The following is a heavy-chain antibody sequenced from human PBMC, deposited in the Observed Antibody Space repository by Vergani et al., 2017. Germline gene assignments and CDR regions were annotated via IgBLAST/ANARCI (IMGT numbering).Heavy chain of an antibody. Sequence: VQLVESGGGLVQPGGSLRLSCAASGFTFSSYEMNWVRQAPGKGLEWVSYISSSGSTIYYADSVKGRFPISRDNAKNSLYLQMNSLRAEDTAVYYCAKFAYGREVSYWGQGTLVTVSS. D-gene: IGHD1-14*01. CDR2: ISSSGSTI. CDR1: GFTFSSYE. CDR3: AKFAYGREVSY. J-gene: IGHJ4*02. V-gene: IGHV3-48*03.